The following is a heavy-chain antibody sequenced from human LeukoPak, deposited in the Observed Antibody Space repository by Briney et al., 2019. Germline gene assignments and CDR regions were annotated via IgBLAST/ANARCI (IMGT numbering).Heavy chain of an antibody. CDR3: ARRVVNNRNWYFDL. CDR1: GYSFTSYW. D-gene: IGHD4-23*01. J-gene: IGHJ2*01. CDR2: IYPGDSDT. Sequence: GEPLQISCKGSGYSFTSYWIGWVRQMPGKGLEWMAIIYPGDSDTRYSPSFQGQVTISADKSINTAYLQWSSLKASDTAMYYCARRVVNNRNWYFDLWGRGTLVTVSS. V-gene: IGHV5-51*01.